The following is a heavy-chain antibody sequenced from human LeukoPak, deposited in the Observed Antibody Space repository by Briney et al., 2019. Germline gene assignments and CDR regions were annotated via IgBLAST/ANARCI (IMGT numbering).Heavy chain of an antibody. Sequence: GGSLRLSCAAPGFTLNGYWMHWVRQAPGKGLVWVSRINSDGSTTSYADSVKGRFTISRDNSKNTLYLQMSSLRAEDTGVYYCARATGRSIDYWGQGTLVTVSS. CDR3: ARATGRSIDY. D-gene: IGHD3-10*01. CDR1: GFTLNGYW. J-gene: IGHJ4*02. CDR2: INSDGSTT. V-gene: IGHV3-74*01.